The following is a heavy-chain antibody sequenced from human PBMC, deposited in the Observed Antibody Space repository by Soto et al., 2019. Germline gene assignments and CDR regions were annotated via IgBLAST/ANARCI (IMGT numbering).Heavy chain of an antibody. J-gene: IGHJ4*02. CDR2: IWYDGSNK. V-gene: IGHV3-33*01. CDR3: ARGGYGDYAWA. D-gene: IGHD4-17*01. Sequence: GGSLRLSCAASGFTFSSYGMHWVRQAPGKGLEWVAVIWYDGSNKYYADSVKGRFTISRDNSKNTLYLQMNSLRAEDTAVYYCARGGYGDYAWAWGQGTLVTVSS. CDR1: GFTFSSYG.